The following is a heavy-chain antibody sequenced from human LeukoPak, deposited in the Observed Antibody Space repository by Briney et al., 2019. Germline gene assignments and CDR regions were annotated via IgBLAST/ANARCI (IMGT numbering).Heavy chain of an antibody. V-gene: IGHV3-30*04. J-gene: IGHJ4*02. CDR3: ARADLGYSSVDY. CDR1: GFTFSSYA. D-gene: IGHD6-25*01. Sequence: GRSLRLSCAASGFTFSSYAMHWVRQAPGKGLEWVAVISYDGSNKYYADSVKGRFTISRDNSKNTLYLQMNSLRAEDTAVYYCARADLGYSSVDYWGQGTLVTVSS. CDR2: ISYDGSNK.